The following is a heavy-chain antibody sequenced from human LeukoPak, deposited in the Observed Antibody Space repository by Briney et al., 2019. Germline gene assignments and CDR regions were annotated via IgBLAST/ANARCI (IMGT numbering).Heavy chain of an antibody. J-gene: IGHJ6*02. V-gene: IGHV3-7*01. CDR1: GFTFSSYW. CDR2: IKQDGSEK. D-gene: IGHD5-18*01. Sequence: GGSLRLSCAASGFTFSSYWMSWVRQAPGKGLEWVANIKQDGSEKYYVDSVKGRFTISRDNAKNSLYLQMNSLRAEDTAVYYCARDKGYSYGYVGYYYGMDVWGQGTTVTVSS. CDR3: ARDKGYSYGYVGYYYGMDV.